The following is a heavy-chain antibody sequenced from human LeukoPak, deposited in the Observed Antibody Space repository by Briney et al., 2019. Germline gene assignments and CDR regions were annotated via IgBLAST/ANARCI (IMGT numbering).Heavy chain of an antibody. CDR3: ARGGLFRYGGTSGDY. Sequence: PGGSLSHTCEASGFTFSTYWMTWVRQAPRKGLEWVANINQHGSESYYVDSVKGRFIISRDNAKNSLYLHMSSLRGDDMAVYYCARGGLFRYGGTSGDYWGQGTLVTVSS. V-gene: IGHV3-7*01. J-gene: IGHJ4*02. CDR2: INQHGSES. CDR1: GFTFSTYW. D-gene: IGHD4/OR15-4a*01.